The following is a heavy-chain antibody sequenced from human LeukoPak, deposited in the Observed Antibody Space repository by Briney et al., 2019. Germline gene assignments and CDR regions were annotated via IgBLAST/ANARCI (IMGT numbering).Heavy chain of an antibody. D-gene: IGHD3-10*01. CDR1: GYSISSGYY. J-gene: IGHJ6*03. Sequence: SETLSLTCTVSGYSISSGYYWGWIRQPPGKGLEWIGSIYHSGSTYYNPSLKSRVTISVDTSKNQFSLKLSSVTAADTAVYYCARGRDYYGSGSYYRAYYYYYMDVWGKGTTVTVSS. CDR2: IYHSGST. CDR3: ARGRDYYGSGSYYRAYYYYYMDV. V-gene: IGHV4-38-2*02.